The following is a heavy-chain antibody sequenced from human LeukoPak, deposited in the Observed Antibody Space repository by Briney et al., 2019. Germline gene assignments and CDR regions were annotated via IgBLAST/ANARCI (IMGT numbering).Heavy chain of an antibody. J-gene: IGHJ4*02. V-gene: IGHV4-30-2*01. CDR3: ARGVLLWFGELSHYFDY. Sequence: SETLSLTCAVSGGSISSGGYSWSWIRQPPGKGLEWIGYIYHSGSTYYNPSLKSRVTISVDRSKNQFSLKLSSVTAADTAVYYCARGVLLWFGELSHYFDYWGQGTLVTVSS. D-gene: IGHD3-10*01. CDR1: GGSISSGGYS. CDR2: IYHSGST.